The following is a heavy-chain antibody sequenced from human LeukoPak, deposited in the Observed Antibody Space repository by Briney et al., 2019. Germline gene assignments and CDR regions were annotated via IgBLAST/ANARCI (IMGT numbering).Heavy chain of an antibody. CDR1: GGSISSYY. J-gene: IGHJ4*02. CDR2: IYYRGST. CDR3: ARAVAKRTNYVLSP. V-gene: IGHV4-59*12. D-gene: IGHD3-16*01. Sequence: SETLSLTCSVAGGSISSYYWSWIRQPPGKGLEWIGYIYYRGSTKYNPSLKSRVTISVDTSNNQFSLKLSSVTAADTAVYYCARAVAKRTNYVLSPWGQGTLVTVSS.